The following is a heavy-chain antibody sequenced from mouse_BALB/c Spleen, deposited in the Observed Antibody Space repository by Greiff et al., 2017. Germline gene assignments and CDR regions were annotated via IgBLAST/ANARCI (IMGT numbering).Heavy chain of an antibody. V-gene: IGHV1-15*01. CDR1: GYTFTDYE. D-gene: IGHD2-4*01. J-gene: IGHJ4*01. CDR3: TRVDYDYDSYAMDY. Sequence: QVQLQQSGAELVRPGASVTLSCKASGYTFTDYEMHWVKQTPVHGLEWIGAIDPETGGTAYNQKFKGKATLTADKSSSTAYMELRSLTSEDSAVYYCTRVDYDYDSYAMDYGGQGTSVTVSS. CDR2: IDPETGGT.